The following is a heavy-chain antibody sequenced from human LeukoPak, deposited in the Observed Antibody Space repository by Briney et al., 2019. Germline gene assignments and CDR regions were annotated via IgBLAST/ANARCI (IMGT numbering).Heavy chain of an antibody. V-gene: IGHV4-39*07. D-gene: IGHD1-26*01. Sequence: SETLSLTCTVSGGSISSYYWSWIRQPPGEGLEWIASTSSGGHTFYNPSLKSRVTISIDTSKNQFSLKLASVTAADTAIYYCARDQRSLYDFWGQGSLVTASS. J-gene: IGHJ4*02. CDR2: TSSGGHT. CDR3: ARDQRSLYDF. CDR1: GGSISSYY.